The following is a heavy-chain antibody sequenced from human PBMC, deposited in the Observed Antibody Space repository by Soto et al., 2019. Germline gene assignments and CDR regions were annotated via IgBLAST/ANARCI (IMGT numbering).Heavy chain of an antibody. CDR2: IIPRFGTT. D-gene: IGHD1-26*01. CDR3: ARGRGLYNSGRFQLDS. J-gene: IGHJ4*02. Sequence: QVQLVQSGAEVEKPGSSVRVSCKASGDSFSKYTVNWVRQAPRQGLEWMGGIIPRFGTTNYAPTLQDRVTITADESMNTVYMELSSLRSEDTALYYCARGRGLYNSGRFQLDSWGQGTLVTVSS. CDR1: GDSFSKYT. V-gene: IGHV1-69*01.